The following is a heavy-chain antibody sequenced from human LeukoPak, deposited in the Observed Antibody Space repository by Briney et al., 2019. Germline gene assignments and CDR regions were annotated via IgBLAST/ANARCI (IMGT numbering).Heavy chain of an antibody. D-gene: IGHD3-22*01. J-gene: IGHJ4*02. CDR3: TTAPQVYYYDSSGYYYSDY. CDR2: IKSKTDGGTT. V-gene: IGHV3-15*01. CDR1: GFTFSNAW. Sequence: GSLRLSCAASGFTFSNAWMSWVRQAPGKGLEWVGRIKSKTDGGTTDYAAPVKGRFTISRDDSKNTLYLQMNSLKTEDTAVYYCTTAPQVYYYDSSGYYYSDYWGQGTLVTVSS.